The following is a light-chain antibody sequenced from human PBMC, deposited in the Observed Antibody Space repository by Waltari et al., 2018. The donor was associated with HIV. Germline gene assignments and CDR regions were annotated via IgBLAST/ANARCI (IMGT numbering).Light chain of an antibody. J-gene: IGLJ2*01. CDR2: GNN. Sequence: QSVLPQPPSVSGAPGQRVTISCTGRSSNIGAGYDVHWYQQLPGTAPKLLIYGNNNRPSGVPERFSGSKSGTSASLAITGLQAEDEADYYCQSYDSSLSDSGVFGGGTKLTVL. V-gene: IGLV1-40*01. CDR3: QSYDSSLSDSGV. CDR1: SSNIGAGYD.